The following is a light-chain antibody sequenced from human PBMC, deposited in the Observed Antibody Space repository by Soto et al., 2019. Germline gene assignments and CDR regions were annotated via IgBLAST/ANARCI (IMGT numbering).Light chain of an antibody. V-gene: IGKV4-1*01. CDR2: WAS. J-gene: IGKJ1*01. CDR1: QSVLYSSNNKNY. CDR3: QQYYSTRT. Sequence: DIVMTQSPDSLAVSLGERATINCKPSQSVLYSSNNKNYLSWYQQKPGQPPKLLIYWASTRASGVPDRFSGSGSGTDFTLTISSLQAEDVAVYYCQQYYSTRTFGQGTKVEIK.